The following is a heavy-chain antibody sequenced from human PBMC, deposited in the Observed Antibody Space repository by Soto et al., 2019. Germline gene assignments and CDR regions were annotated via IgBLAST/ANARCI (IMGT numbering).Heavy chain of an antibody. CDR3: AKGVGIVVAPAAPFDP. CDR1: GFTFSSYA. D-gene: IGHD2-2*01. V-gene: IGHV3-23*01. J-gene: IGHJ5*02. CDR2: ISGSGGST. Sequence: PGGSLRLSCAASGFTFSSYAMSWVRQAPGKGLEWVSAISGSGGSTYYADSVKGRFTVSRDNSKNTLYLQMNSLRAEDTAVYYCAKGVGIVVAPAAPFDPWGQGTLVTVS.